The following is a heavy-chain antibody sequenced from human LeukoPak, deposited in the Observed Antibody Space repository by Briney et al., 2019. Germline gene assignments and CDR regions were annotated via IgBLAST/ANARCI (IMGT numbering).Heavy chain of an antibody. Sequence: SVKVSCKASGGTFSSYAISWVRQAPGQGLEWMGGIIPIFATANYAQKFQGRVTITADESTSTAYMELSSLRSEDTAVYYCARRGRRDGYNYCPYWGQGTLVTVSS. D-gene: IGHD5-24*01. V-gene: IGHV1-69*13. CDR2: IIPIFATA. CDR1: GGTFSSYA. J-gene: IGHJ4*02. CDR3: ARRGRRDGYNYCPY.